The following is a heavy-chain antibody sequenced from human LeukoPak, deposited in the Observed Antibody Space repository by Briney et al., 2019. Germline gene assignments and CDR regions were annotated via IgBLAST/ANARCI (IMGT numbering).Heavy chain of an antibody. D-gene: IGHD3-22*01. CDR2: ISASGYST. J-gene: IGHJ4*02. CDR3: AKDSDASGYLIEYYFDY. CDR1: GFTFSSFA. Sequence: GRSLRLSCAASGFTFSSFAMSWVRQAPGKGLEWVSAISASGYSTYYADSVKGRFTISRDNAKNLLYLQMNGLRAEDTALYYCAKDSDASGYLIEYYFDYWGQGTLVTVSS. V-gene: IGHV3-23*01.